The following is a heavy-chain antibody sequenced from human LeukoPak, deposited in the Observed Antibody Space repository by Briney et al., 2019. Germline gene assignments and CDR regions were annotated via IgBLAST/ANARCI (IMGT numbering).Heavy chain of an antibody. CDR1: GGSISSYY. V-gene: IGHV4-59*01. Sequence: PSETLSLTCTVSGGSISSYYWSWIRQPPGKGLEWIGYIYYSGGTNYNPSLKSRVTISVDTSKNQFSLKLSSATAADTAVYYCARGQGDGYNPLFDYWGQGTLVTVSS. CDR2: IYYSGGT. J-gene: IGHJ4*02. CDR3: ARGQGDGYNPLFDY. D-gene: IGHD5-24*01.